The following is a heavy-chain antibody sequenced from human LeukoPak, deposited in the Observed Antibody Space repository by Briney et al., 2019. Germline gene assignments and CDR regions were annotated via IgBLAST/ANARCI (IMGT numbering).Heavy chain of an antibody. CDR3: ARDSGYSGYDH. J-gene: IGHJ4*02. CDR1: GFTFSSYE. Sequence: GGSLRLSCAASGFTFSSYEMNWVRQAPGKGLEWVSYISRSGSTIYYADSVKGRFTISRHNSKNTLYLQMNSLRAEDTAVYYCARDSGYSGYDHWGQGTLVTVSS. D-gene: IGHD5-12*01. CDR2: ISRSGSTI. V-gene: IGHV3-48*03.